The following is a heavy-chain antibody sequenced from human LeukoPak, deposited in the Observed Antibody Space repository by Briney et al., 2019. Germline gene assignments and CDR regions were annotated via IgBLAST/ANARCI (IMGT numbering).Heavy chain of an antibody. CDR2: ISGSGGST. D-gene: IGHD6-19*01. CDR3: AKDIAVAGNWFDP. J-gene: IGHJ5*02. CDR1: GFTFSSYA. V-gene: IGHV3-23*01. Sequence: GGSLRLSCAASGFTFSSYAMSWVRQAPGKGLEWVSAISGSGGSTYYADSVKGWFTISRDNPKNTLYLQMNSLRAEDTAVYYCAKDIAVAGNWFDPWGQGTLVTVSS.